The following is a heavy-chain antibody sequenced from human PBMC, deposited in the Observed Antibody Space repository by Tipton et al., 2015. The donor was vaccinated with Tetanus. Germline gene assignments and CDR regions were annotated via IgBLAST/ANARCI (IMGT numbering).Heavy chain of an antibody. D-gene: IGHD2-15*01. V-gene: IGHV4-34*01. CDR2: INHSGST. CDR1: GGSFSGYY. Sequence: TLSLTCAVYGGSFSGYYWSWIRQPPGKGLEWIGEINHSGSTNYNPSLKSRVTISVDTSKNQFSLKLSSVTAADTAVYYCARGSVTGIVVVVAATLYDYWGQGTLVTVSS. J-gene: IGHJ4*02. CDR3: ARGSVTGIVVVVAATLYDY.